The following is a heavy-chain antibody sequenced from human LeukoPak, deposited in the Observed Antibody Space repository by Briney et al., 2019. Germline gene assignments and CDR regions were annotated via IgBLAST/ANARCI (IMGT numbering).Heavy chain of an antibody. CDR2: IVVGSGNT. D-gene: IGHD3-22*01. CDR3: AALVYDSSGYAVGY. V-gene: IGHV1-58*02. J-gene: IGHJ4*02. Sequence: SVKVSCKASGFTFTSSAMQWVRQARGQRLEWMGWIVVGSGNTNYAQKFQERVTITRDMSTSTAYMELSSLRSEDTAVYYCAALVYDSSGYAVGYWGQGTLVTLSS. CDR1: GFTFTSSA.